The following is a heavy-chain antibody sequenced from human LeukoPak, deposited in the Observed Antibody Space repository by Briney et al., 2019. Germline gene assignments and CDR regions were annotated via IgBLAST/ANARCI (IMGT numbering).Heavy chain of an antibody. CDR3: TALGLGDYYYYYGMDV. CDR1: GFTFGVYA. CDR2: IRSKAYGGTT. J-gene: IGHJ6*04. Sequence: GGSLRLSCTASGFTFGVYAMSWVRQAPGKGLECVGFIRSKAYGGTTEYAASVKGRFTISRDDSKSIAYLQMNSLKTEDTAVYYCTALGLGDYYYYYGMDVWGKGTTVTVSS. V-gene: IGHV3-49*04. D-gene: IGHD3-16*01.